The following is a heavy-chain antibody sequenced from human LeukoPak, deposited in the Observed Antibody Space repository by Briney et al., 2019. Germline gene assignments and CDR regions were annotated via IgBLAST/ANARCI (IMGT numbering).Heavy chain of an antibody. D-gene: IGHD2-21*01. CDR3: AKAPVTSCRGAYCYPFDS. CDR2: TSSSDAGT. Sequence: GGSLRLSCADSGFTLSTYAMSWVRQTPGKGLEWVAATSSSDAGTYHADSVRGRFTISRDSSKNTLYLQMNSLRAEDAAVYFCAKAPVTSCRGAYCYPFDSWGQGTLVTVSS. J-gene: IGHJ4*02. CDR1: GFTLSTYA. V-gene: IGHV3-23*01.